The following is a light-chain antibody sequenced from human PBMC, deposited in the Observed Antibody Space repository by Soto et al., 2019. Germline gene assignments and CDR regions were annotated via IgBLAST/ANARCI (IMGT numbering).Light chain of an antibody. CDR2: DVI. J-gene: IGLJ1*01. V-gene: IGLV2-14*01. Sequence: QSALTQPASVSGSPGQSITISCTGTSSDVGGYNYVSWYQQHPGKAPKLMIYDVINRPSGVSNRFSGSKSGNTASLTISGIQAEDEADYYCSTYTSSSTFYLFGTGTKLTVL. CDR1: SSDVGGYNY. CDR3: STYTSSSTFYL.